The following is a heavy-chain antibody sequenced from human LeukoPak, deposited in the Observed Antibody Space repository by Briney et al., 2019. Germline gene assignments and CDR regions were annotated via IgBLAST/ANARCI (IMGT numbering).Heavy chain of an antibody. J-gene: IGHJ4*02. CDR1: GFTFSSYA. Sequence: GRSLRLSCAASGFTFSSYAMHWVRQAPGKGLEWVAVISYDGSNKYYADSVKGRFTISRDNSKNTPYLQMNSLRAEDTAVYYCARVADTVVHFDYWGQGTLVTVSS. CDR2: ISYDGSNK. V-gene: IGHV3-30*04. D-gene: IGHD4-23*01. CDR3: ARVADTVVHFDY.